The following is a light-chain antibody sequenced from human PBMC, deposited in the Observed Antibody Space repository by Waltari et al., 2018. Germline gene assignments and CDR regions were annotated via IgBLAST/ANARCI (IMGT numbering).Light chain of an antibody. CDR3: MEAVQTLT. V-gene: IGKV2-28*01. J-gene: IGKJ4*01. CDR2: SVS. Sequence: DIVMTQSPLSLSVTPGEPASISCRSSQSPLHSNGNMYLDWYLQKPGQSPQLLIYSVSNRPSGVPDRFSGSGSGTDFTLKISRVEAGDVGVYYCMEAVQTLTFGGGTKVEIK. CDR1: QSPLHSNGNMY.